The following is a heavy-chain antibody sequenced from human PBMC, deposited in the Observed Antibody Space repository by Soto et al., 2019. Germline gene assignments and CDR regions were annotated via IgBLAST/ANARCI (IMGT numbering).Heavy chain of an antibody. CDR1: GGTFSTYA. CDR3: ARPKGTYSSGYYYFDF. J-gene: IGHJ4*02. CDR2: IIPLFGTA. Sequence: QVQLEQSGAEVKLPGSSVRVSCKTSGGTFSTYAINWVRQAPGQGLEWMGAIIPLFGTADYSQKFQGRVTITADESTSTAYMELSSLRSDDTAVYFCARPKGTYSSGYYYFDFWGQGTLVTVSS. V-gene: IGHV1-69*01. D-gene: IGHD6-19*01.